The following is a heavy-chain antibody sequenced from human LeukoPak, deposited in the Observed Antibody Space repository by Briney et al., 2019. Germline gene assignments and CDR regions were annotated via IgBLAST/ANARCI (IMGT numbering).Heavy chain of an antibody. J-gene: IGHJ5*02. D-gene: IGHD5-18*01. Sequence: PSETLSLTCAVSGGSISSSNWWSWVRQPPGKGLEWIGEIYHSGSTNYNPSLKSRVTMSVDTSKNQFSLKLSSVTAADTAVYYCARAGSYRQLWSSSGQGTLVTVSS. CDR3: ARAGSYRQLWSS. CDR1: GGSISSSNW. V-gene: IGHV4-4*02. CDR2: IYHSGST.